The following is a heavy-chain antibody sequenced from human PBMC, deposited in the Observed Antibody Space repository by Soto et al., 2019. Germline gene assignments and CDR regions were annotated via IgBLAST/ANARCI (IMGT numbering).Heavy chain of an antibody. J-gene: IGHJ4*02. Sequence: SETLSLTCAVSGGSISSSNWWSWVRQHPGKGLEWIGDIYHSGSTNYNPSLKSRVIISVDTSKNQFSLKLSSVTAADTAVYYCARGSTVAAILFDYWGQGTLVTVPQ. CDR1: GGSISSSNW. CDR2: IYHSGST. CDR3: ARGSTVAAILFDY. D-gene: IGHD2-15*01. V-gene: IGHV4-4*02.